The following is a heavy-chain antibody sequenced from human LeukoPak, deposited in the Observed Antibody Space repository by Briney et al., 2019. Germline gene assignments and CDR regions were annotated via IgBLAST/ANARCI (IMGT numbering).Heavy chain of an antibody. Sequence: TGGSLRLSCVASGLPFSSYGMYWVPQAPGKGVERVAVFSYDGRYRYYAASVKGRFTTSRDNSKNTLYLKMDSLRAEDTAVYYCAKFGVAAGTDYWYFDLWGRGTLVTVSS. CDR3: AKFGVAAGTDYWYFDL. CDR1: GLPFSSYG. V-gene: IGHV3-30*18. J-gene: IGHJ2*01. CDR2: FSYDGRYR. D-gene: IGHD6-19*01.